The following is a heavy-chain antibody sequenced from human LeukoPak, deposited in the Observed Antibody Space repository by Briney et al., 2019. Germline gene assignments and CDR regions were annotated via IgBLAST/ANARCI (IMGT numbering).Heavy chain of an antibody. CDR1: GFTFRSYT. D-gene: IGHD3-22*01. J-gene: IGHJ3*02. Sequence: GGSLRLSCAASGFTFRSYTMNWVRQAPGKGLEWVSYISSGGRTIYYADSVKGRFTISRDNAKNSLFLQMNSLRDEDTAVYYCARAIFYYDSSGYAPVAFDIWGQGTMVIVSS. V-gene: IGHV3-48*02. CDR2: ISSGGRTI. CDR3: ARAIFYYDSSGYAPVAFDI.